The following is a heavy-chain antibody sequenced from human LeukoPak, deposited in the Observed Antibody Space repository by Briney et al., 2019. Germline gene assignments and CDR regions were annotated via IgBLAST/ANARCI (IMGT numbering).Heavy chain of an antibody. J-gene: IGHJ4*02. D-gene: IGHD3-9*01. Sequence: PGGSLRLSCAASGFTFSSYSMNWVRQAPGKGLEWVSSISSSSSYIYYADSVKGRFTISRDNAKNSLYLQMNSLRAEDTAVYYCAVLFDWLLYGYDYWGQGTLVTVSS. CDR1: GFTFSSYS. V-gene: IGHV3-21*01. CDR3: AVLFDWLLYGYDY. CDR2: ISSSSSYI.